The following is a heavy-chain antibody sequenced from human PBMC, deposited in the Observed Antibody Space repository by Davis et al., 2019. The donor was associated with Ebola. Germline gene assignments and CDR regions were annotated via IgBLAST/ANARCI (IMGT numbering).Heavy chain of an antibody. CDR3: AKGQIDY. J-gene: IGHJ4*02. Sequence: PGGSLRLSCAASGFTFSSYSMNWVRQAPGKGLEYVSAISSNGGSTYYANSVKGRFTISRDNSKNTLNLQMNSLRAEDTAVYYCAKGQIDYWGQGTLVTVSS. V-gene: IGHV3-64*01. CDR2: ISSNGGST. CDR1: GFTFSSYS.